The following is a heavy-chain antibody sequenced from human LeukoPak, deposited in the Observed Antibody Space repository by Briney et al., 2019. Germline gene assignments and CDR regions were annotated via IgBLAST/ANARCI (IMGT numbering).Heavy chain of an antibody. CDR3: ARYRQGTSGNDY. J-gene: IGHJ4*02. D-gene: IGHD2-8*01. V-gene: IGHV4-61*01. CDR1: GGSITSSSYY. CDR2: IYYTGST. Sequence: PSETLSLTCTVYGGSITSSSYYWSWIRQPPGKGLEWIGYIYYTGSTKYNPSLRSRVSFSVDTSKNQFSLRLTSVTAADTAVYYCARYRQGTSGNDYWGQGTLVTVSS.